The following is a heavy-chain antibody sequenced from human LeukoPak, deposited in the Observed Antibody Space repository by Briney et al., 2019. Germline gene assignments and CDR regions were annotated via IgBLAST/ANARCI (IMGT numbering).Heavy chain of an antibody. Sequence: GGSLRLSCAASGFTVSSNYMSWVRQAPGKGLEWVSVIYSGGSTFYADSVKGRFTISRDYSKNTLDLQMNSLRAEDTAVYYCANFHCSTTSCHLSGYFQYWGQGPLVTVSS. J-gene: IGHJ1*01. V-gene: IGHV3-53*01. CDR1: GFTVSSNY. CDR3: ANFHCSTTSCHLSGYFQY. CDR2: IYSGGST. D-gene: IGHD2-2*01.